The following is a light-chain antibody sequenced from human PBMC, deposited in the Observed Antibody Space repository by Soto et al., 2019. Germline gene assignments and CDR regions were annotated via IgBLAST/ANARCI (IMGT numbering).Light chain of an antibody. CDR2: GAS. J-gene: IGKJ4*01. CDR1: QSVNIY. CDR3: QQYDDWLRLT. Sequence: PGERATLSCRASQSVNIYLAWYQQKPGQAPRLLIFGASYRATGIPARFSGSGSGTEFNLTISSLQSEDFAVYFCQQYDDWLRLTFGGGTKVDIK. V-gene: IGKV3D-15*01.